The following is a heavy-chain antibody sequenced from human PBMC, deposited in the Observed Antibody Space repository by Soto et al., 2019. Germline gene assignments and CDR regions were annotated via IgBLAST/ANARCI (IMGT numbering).Heavy chain of an antibody. CDR1: GFTFDDYA. D-gene: IGHD6-6*01. CDR2: ISGDGGST. Sequence: GGSLRLSCAPSGFTFDDYAMHWVRQAPGKGLEWVSLISGDGGSTYYADSVKGRFTISRDNSKNSLYLQMNSLRTEDTALYYCAKDSRYRSSSYFDYWGQGTLVTVSS. CDR3: AKDSRYRSSSYFDY. V-gene: IGHV3-43*02. J-gene: IGHJ4*02.